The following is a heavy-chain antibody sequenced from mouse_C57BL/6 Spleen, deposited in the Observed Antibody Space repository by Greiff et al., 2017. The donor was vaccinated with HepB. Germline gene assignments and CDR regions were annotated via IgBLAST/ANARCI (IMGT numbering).Heavy chain of an antibody. CDR3: ARDYYGRYCDY. Sequence: QVQLQQSGAELVKPGASVKISCKASGYAFSSYWMNWVKQRPGKGLEWIGQIYPGDGDTNYNGKFKGKATLTADKSSSTAYMQLSSLTSEDSAVYFCARDYYGRYCDYWGQGTTLTVSS. V-gene: IGHV1-80*01. CDR1: GYAFSSYW. CDR2: IYPGDGDT. D-gene: IGHD1-1*01. J-gene: IGHJ2*01.